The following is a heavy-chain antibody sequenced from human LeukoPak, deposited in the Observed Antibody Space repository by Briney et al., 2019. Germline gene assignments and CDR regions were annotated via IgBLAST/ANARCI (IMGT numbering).Heavy chain of an antibody. D-gene: IGHD2-15*01. J-gene: IGHJ6*03. V-gene: IGHV4-39*07. Sequence: SETLSLTCTVSGGSISSSTYYWAWIRQPPGKGLEWIGSIYYSGSTNYNPSLKSRVTISVDTSKNQFSLKLSSVTAAGTAVYYCARVRDIVVVVAAAPYYYMDVWGKGTTVTVSS. CDR1: GGSISSSTYY. CDR2: IYYSGST. CDR3: ARVRDIVVVVAAAPYYYMDV.